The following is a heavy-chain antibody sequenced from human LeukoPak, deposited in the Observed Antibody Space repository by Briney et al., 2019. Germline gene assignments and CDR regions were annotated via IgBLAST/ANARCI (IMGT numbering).Heavy chain of an antibody. CDR2: ISSSSSYI. Sequence: GGSLRLSCAASGFTFSSSAMSWVRQAPGKGLEWVSSISSSSSYIYYADSVKGRFTISRDNAKNPLYLQMNSLRAEDTAVYYCARAGTMIGTGVDYWGQGTLVTVSS. D-gene: IGHD3-22*01. CDR3: ARAGTMIGTGVDY. V-gene: IGHV3-21*01. CDR1: GFTFSSSA. J-gene: IGHJ4*02.